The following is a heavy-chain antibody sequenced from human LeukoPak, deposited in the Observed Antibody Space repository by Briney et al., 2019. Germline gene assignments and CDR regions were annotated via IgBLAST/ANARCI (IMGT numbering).Heavy chain of an antibody. CDR1: GFTFSSYE. V-gene: IGHV3-21*01. D-gene: IGHD3-10*01. CDR2: ISSSSSYI. J-gene: IGHJ6*03. Sequence: GGSLRLSCAASGFTFSSYEMNWVRQAPGKGLEGVSSISSSSSYIYYADSVKGRFTISRDNAKKSLYLQMNSLRVEDTAVYYCARSELGYNYYYMDVWGKGTTVTISS. CDR3: ARSELGYNYYYMDV.